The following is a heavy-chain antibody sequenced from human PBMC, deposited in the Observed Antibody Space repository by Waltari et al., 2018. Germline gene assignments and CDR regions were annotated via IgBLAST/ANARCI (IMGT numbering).Heavy chain of an antibody. D-gene: IGHD6-25*01. Sequence: QVQLQESGPGLVKPSGTLSLTCAVSGGSLRSTNWWSWVRQPPGRGMEWRGEIYHNGSTSYNPSLGRRVTVSVDKSKNQFSLKVTSVTAADTAVYYCARDAIRAALDHWGPGILVTVSS. CDR3: ARDAIRAALDH. J-gene: IGHJ4*02. V-gene: IGHV4-4*02. CDR1: GGSLRSTNW. CDR2: IYHNGST.